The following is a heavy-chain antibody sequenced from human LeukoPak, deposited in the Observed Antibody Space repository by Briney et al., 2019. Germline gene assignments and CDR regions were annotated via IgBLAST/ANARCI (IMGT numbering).Heavy chain of an antibody. CDR2: MYGSGSS. V-gene: IGHV4-4*07. Sequence: SETLSLTCTVSGGSISTYYWSWIRQPAGKGLEWIGRMYGSGSSNYNPTLRSRVSMSVDRSKNQISLNLNSVTAADTAMYYCARGIGSGKDYFDSWGQGTLVTVSS. CDR3: ARGIGSGKDYFDS. D-gene: IGHD3-10*01. J-gene: IGHJ4*02. CDR1: GGSISTYY.